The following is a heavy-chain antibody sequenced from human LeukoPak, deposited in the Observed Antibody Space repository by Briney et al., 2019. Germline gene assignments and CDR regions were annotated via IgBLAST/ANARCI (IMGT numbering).Heavy chain of an antibody. Sequence: SETLSLTCAVYGGSFSGYYWSWIRQPPGKGLEWIGEINHSGSTNYNPSLKSRVTISVDTSKDQFSLKLSSVTAADTAVYYCARARNYYDSSDYYYEGDAFDIWGQGTMVTVSS. CDR2: INHSGST. J-gene: IGHJ3*02. V-gene: IGHV4-34*01. CDR3: ARARNYYDSSDYYYEGDAFDI. CDR1: GGSFSGYY. D-gene: IGHD3-22*01.